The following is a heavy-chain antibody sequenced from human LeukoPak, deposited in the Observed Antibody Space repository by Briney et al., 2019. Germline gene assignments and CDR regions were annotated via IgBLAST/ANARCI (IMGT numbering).Heavy chain of an antibody. J-gene: IGHJ4*02. Sequence: SETLSLTCTVSGGSISSYYWSWIRQPPGKGLEWIGYIYYSGSTNYNPSLKSRVTISADTSKNQFSLKLSSVTAADTAVYYCASHTRGVNIHRIDYWGQGTLVTVSS. CDR2: IYYSGST. CDR3: ASHTRGVNIHRIDY. V-gene: IGHV4-59*01. CDR1: GGSISSYY. D-gene: IGHD3-10*01.